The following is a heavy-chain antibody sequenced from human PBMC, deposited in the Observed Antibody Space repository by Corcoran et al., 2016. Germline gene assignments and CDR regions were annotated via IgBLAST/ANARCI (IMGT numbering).Heavy chain of an antibody. J-gene: IGHJ3*02. CDR1: GFTFGDYA. Sequence: EVQRVESGGGLVQPGRSLRLSCTASGFTFGDYAMSWFRQAPGTGLEWVGFIRSKAYGGTTEYAASVKGRFTISRDDSKSIAYLEMNSLKTEDTAVHYCTRAGTTVTKRWVYVFDIWGQGTMVTVSS. D-gene: IGHD4-17*01. CDR3: TRAGTTVTKRWVYVFDI. V-gene: IGHV3-49*03. CDR2: IRSKAYGGTT.